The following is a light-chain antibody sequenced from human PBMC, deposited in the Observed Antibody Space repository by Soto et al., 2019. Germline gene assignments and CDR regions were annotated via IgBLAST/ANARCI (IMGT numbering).Light chain of an antibody. J-gene: IGLJ2*01. V-gene: IGLV1-44*01. Sequence: QSVLNQPPSASGTPGQRVTISCSGSSSNIRSNTVNWYQQLPGTAPKLLIYSNNQRPSGVPDRFSGSKSGTSASLAISGLQSEDEADYYCAAWDDSLNGVVFGGGTKLTVL. CDR1: SSNIRSNT. CDR2: SNN. CDR3: AAWDDSLNGVV.